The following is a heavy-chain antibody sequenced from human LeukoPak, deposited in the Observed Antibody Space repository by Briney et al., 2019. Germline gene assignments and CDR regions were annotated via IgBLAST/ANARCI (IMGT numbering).Heavy chain of an antibody. V-gene: IGHV4-38-2*01. CDR2: IYHSGST. Sequence: SETLSLTCAVSGYSISSGYYWGWVRQPPGKGLEWIGSIYHSGSTYYNPSLKSRVTISVDTSKNQFSLKLSSVTAADTAVYYCARNSRYSGSYYDDYWGQGTLVTVSS. CDR1: GYSISSGYY. D-gene: IGHD1-26*01. CDR3: ARNSRYSGSYYDDY. J-gene: IGHJ4*02.